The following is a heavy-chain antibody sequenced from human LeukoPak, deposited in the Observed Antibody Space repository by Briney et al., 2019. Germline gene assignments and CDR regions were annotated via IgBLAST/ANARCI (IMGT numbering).Heavy chain of an antibody. CDR3: AKEYRPYYYYGMDV. CDR2: ISGSGGST. D-gene: IGHD2-2*01. CDR1: EFTFSSYS. V-gene: IGHV3-23*01. Sequence: GGSLRLSCAASEFTFSSYSMNWVRQAPGKELEWVSAISGSGGSTYYADSVKGRFTISRDNSKNTLYLQMNSLRAEDTAVYYCAKEYRPYYYYGMDVWGQGTTVTVSS. J-gene: IGHJ6*02.